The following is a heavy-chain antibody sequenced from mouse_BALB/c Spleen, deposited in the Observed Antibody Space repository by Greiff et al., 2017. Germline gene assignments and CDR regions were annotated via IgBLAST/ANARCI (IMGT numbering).Heavy chain of an antibody. D-gene: IGHD2-4*01. CDR1: GFSLTSYG. Sequence: VQLQQSGPGLVAPSQSLSITCTVSGFSLTSYGVHWVRQPPGKGLEWLGVIWAGGSTNYNSALMSRLSISKDNSKSQVFLKMNSLQTDDTAMYYCANYDSFFAYWGQGTLVTVSA. J-gene: IGHJ3*01. CDR2: IWAGGST. CDR3: ANYDSFFAY. V-gene: IGHV2-9*02.